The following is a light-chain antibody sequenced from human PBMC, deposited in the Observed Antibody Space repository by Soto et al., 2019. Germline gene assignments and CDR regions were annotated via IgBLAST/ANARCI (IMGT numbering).Light chain of an antibody. CDR3: QQYGSSPWT. CDR2: GAS. J-gene: IGKJ1*01. V-gene: IGKV3-20*01. Sequence: EIVLTQSPGTLSLSPGERATLSCRASQSVSSSYLAWYQQKPGQAPRLLIYGASSWATGIPDRFSGSGSGTDFPLTISRLEPEDFAVYYCQQYGSSPWTFGQGTKVEIK. CDR1: QSVSSSY.